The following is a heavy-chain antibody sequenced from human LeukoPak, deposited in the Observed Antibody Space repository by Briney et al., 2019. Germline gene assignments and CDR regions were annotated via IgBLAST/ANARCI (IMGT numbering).Heavy chain of an antibody. CDR1: GYTLTELS. CDR3: ATLGYSGSYYGSDY. J-gene: IGHJ4*02. Sequence: GASVKVSCKVSGYTLTELSMHWVRQAPGKGLEWMGGFDPEDGETIYAQKFQGRVTMTEDTSTDTAYMELSSLRSEDTAVYYCATLGYSGSYYGSDYWGQGTLVTVSS. D-gene: IGHD1-26*01. V-gene: IGHV1-24*01. CDR2: FDPEDGET.